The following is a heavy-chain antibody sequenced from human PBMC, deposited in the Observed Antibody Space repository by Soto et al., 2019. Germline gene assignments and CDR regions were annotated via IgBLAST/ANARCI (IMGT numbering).Heavy chain of an antibody. V-gene: IGHV4-34*01. CDR1: GGSFSGYY. CDR2: INHSGST. CDR3: ARGRARACGSCYSPYYYYYGMDV. J-gene: IGHJ6*02. D-gene: IGHD2-15*01. Sequence: SETLSLTCAVYGGSFSGYYWSWIRQPPGKGLEWIGEINHSGSTNYNPSLKSRVTISVDTSKNQFSLKLSSVTAADTAVYYCARGRARACGSCYSPYYYYYGMDVWGQGTTVTVSS.